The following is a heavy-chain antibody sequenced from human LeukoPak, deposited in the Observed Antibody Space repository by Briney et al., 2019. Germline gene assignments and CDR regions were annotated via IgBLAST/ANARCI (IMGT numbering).Heavy chain of an antibody. V-gene: IGHV3-23*01. J-gene: IGHJ4*02. D-gene: IGHD3-10*01. CDR1: GFTFSSNG. Sequence: PGGSLRLSCAASGFTFSSNGMTWVRQAPGKGLEWVSTISDSGGGAYYADSVKGRFTISRDSSRSTLYLQMHSLRAEDTAVYYCASRGHVGSGTYSPYDYWGQGTLVTVSS. CDR2: ISDSGGGA. CDR3: ASRGHVGSGTYSPYDY.